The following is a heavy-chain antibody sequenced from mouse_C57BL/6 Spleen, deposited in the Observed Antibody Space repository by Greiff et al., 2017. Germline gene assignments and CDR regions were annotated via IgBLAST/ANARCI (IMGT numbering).Heavy chain of an antibody. D-gene: IGHD4-1*02. CDR3: ACSTGTYFDY. V-gene: IGHV1-50*01. CDR1: GYTFTSYW. CDR2: IDPSDSYT. Sequence: QVQLQQPGAELVKPGASVKLSCKASGYTFTSYWMQWVKQRPGQGLEWIGEIDPSDSYTNYNHKFKGKSTLTVDTSSRTSYMQLSSLTSDDSAVYCCACSTGTYFDYWGQGTPLTGSS. J-gene: IGHJ2*01.